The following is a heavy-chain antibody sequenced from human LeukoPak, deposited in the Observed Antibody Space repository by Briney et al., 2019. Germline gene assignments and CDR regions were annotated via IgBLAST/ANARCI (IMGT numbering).Heavy chain of an antibody. CDR2: ISAYNGNT. CDR3: ARVKTVRYFDWLPPRNSYYYYYMDV. D-gene: IGHD3-9*01. V-gene: IGHV1-18*01. CDR1: GYTFTSYG. Sequence: GASVKVSCKASGYTFTSYGISWVRQAPGQGLEWMGWISAYNGNTNYAQKFQGRVTITADESTSTAYMELSSLRSEDTAVYYCARVKTVRYFDWLPPRNSYYYYYMDVWGKGTTVTISS. J-gene: IGHJ6*03.